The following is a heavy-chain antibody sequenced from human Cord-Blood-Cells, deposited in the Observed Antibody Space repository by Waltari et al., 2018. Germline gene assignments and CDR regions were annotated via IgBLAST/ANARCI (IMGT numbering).Heavy chain of an antibody. Sequence: QVQLQESGPGLVKPSQTLSLTCTVSGGSISSGSYYWSWIRQPAGKGLEWIGYIYTSGSTNYNPSLKSRVTIAVDTSKNQFSLKLGSVTAADTAVYYCARVRLMWDYRNWFDPWGQGTLVTVSS. V-gene: IGHV4-61*09. CDR3: ARVRLMWDYRNWFDP. J-gene: IGHJ5*02. D-gene: IGHD4-4*01. CDR2: IYTSGST. CDR1: GGSISSGSYY.